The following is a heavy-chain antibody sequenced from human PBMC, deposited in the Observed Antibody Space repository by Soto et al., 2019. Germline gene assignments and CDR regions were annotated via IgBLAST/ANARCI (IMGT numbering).Heavy chain of an antibody. Sequence: QVQLQQWGAGLLKPSETLSLTCAVYGGSFSGYYWSWIRQPPGKGLEWIGEINHSGSTNYNPSLKRRVTISVDTSKNQFSLKLSSVTAADTAVYYCAGFVVVVAATPGTRYFDYWGQGTLVTVSS. CDR3: AGFVVVVAATPGTRYFDY. J-gene: IGHJ4*02. D-gene: IGHD2-15*01. CDR1: GGSFSGYY. CDR2: INHSGST. V-gene: IGHV4-34*01.